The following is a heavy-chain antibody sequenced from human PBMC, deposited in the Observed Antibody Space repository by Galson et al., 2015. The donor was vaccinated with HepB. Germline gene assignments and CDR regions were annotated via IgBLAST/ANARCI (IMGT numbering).Heavy chain of an antibody. D-gene: IGHD3-22*01. V-gene: IGHV1-69*06. J-gene: IGHJ4*02. CDR3: ARGAQYYYDPFDY. CDR1: GGTFSSYA. CDR2: IIPIFGTA. Sequence: SVKVSCKASGGTFSSYAISWVRQAPGQGLEWMGGIIPIFGTANYAQKFQGRVTITADKSTSTAYMELSSLRSEDTAVYYCARGAQYYYDPFDYWGQGTLVTVSS.